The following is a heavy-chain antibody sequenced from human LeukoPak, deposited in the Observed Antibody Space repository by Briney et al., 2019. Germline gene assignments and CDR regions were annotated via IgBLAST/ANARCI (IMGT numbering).Heavy chain of an antibody. Sequence: SETLSLTCTVSGGSISSYYWSWIRQPPGKGLEWIGYIYYSGSTNYNPSLKSRVTISVDTSKNQFSLKLSSVTAADTAVYYCARDSGAGGYSYGYHYWGQGTPVTVSS. D-gene: IGHD5-18*01. CDR3: ARDSGAGGYSYGYHY. CDR2: IYYSGST. CDR1: GGSISSYY. J-gene: IGHJ4*02. V-gene: IGHV4-59*01.